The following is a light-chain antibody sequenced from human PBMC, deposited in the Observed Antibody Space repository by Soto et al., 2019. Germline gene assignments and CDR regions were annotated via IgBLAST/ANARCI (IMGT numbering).Light chain of an antibody. V-gene: IGKV1-27*01. J-gene: IGKJ1*01. CDR3: QKYNSAPRT. Sequence: DIQMTQSPSSLSASVGDRVTITCRASQDISNFLAWYQQKPGKVPKLLISAASTLQSGVPSRFSGSGSGTDFTLTISTLQPEDVATYYCQKYNSAPRTFGQGTKVEIK. CDR2: AAS. CDR1: QDISNF.